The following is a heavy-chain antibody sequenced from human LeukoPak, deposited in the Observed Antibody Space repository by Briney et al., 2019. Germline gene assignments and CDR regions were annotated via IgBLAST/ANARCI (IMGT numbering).Heavy chain of an antibody. J-gene: IGHJ4*02. CDR2: MNPNSGNT. D-gene: IGHD4-17*01. Sequence: ASVKVSCKASGGTFSSYAISWVRQAPGQGLEWMGWMNPNSGNTGYAQKFQGRVTITRNTSISTAYMELSSLRSEDTAVYYCARGETTVTTLDYWGQGTLVTVS. CDR1: GGTFSSYA. V-gene: IGHV1-8*03. CDR3: ARGETTVTTLDY.